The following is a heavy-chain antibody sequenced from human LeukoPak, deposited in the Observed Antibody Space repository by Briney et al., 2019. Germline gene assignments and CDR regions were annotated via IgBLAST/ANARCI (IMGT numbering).Heavy chain of an antibody. Sequence: SVKVSCKASGGTFSSSAISWVRQAPGQGLEWMGGIIPIFGTANYAQKFQGRVTITADESTSTAYMELSSLRSEDTAVYYCAREGPYGSGNWFDPWGQGTLVTVSS. D-gene: IGHD3-10*01. J-gene: IGHJ5*02. CDR2: IIPIFGTA. CDR3: AREGPYGSGNWFDP. CDR1: GGTFSSSA. V-gene: IGHV1-69*13.